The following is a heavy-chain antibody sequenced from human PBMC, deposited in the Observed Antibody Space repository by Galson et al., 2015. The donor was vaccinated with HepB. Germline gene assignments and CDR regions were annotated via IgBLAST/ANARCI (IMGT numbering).Heavy chain of an antibody. CDR3: TQARFLEWLPFAY. J-gene: IGHJ4*02. Sequence: SLRLSFAASGFTFSNAWMNWVRQAPGKGLEWVGRIKSKTDGGTTDYAAPVRGRFTISRDDSKNTLYLQMNSLKTEDTAVYYCTQARFLEWLPFAYWGQGTLVTVSS. D-gene: IGHD3-3*01. CDR2: IKSKTDGGTT. V-gene: IGHV3-15*07. CDR1: GFTFSNAW.